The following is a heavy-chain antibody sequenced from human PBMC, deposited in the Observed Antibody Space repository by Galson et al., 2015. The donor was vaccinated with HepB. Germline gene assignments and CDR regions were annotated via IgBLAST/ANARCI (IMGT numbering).Heavy chain of an antibody. CDR2: IDWDDDK. V-gene: IGHV2-70*04. CDR1: GFSLSTSGMR. Sequence: PALVKPTQTLTLTCTFSGFSLSTSGMRVSWIRQTPGKALEWLARIDWDDDKFYSTSLKTRLTISKDTSKNQVVLTMTNMDPVDTAMYFCAQIRPYSHYYLDSWGQGTLVTVSS. CDR3: AQIRPYSHYYLDS. D-gene: IGHD4-11*01. J-gene: IGHJ4*02.